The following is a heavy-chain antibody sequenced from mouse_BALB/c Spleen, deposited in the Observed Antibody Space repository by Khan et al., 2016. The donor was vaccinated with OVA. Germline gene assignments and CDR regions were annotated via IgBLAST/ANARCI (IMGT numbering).Heavy chain of an antibody. CDR2: IDPFSGGT. J-gene: IGHJ3*01. V-gene: IGHV1-31*01. Sequence: EVQLQQSGPELMKPGASVKISCKASGYSFTSYYIHWVMQSHGKSLEWIGYIDPFSGGTTYNKKFKGKDTLTVDKSSRTAYIHLRNLTSEDSAVYYCTRHGYVAWFTYWGQGTLVTVSA. CDR3: TRHGYVAWFTY. CDR1: GYSFTSYY. D-gene: IGHD2-2*01.